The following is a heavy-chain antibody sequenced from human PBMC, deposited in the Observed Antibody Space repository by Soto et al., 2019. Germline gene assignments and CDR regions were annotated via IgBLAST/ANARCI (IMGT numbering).Heavy chain of an antibody. V-gene: IGHV3-33*06. CDR2: IWYDGGKK. CDR3: AKAPLLGATSPWDY. D-gene: IGHD1-26*01. Sequence: GGSLRLSCVGSGFTFSHYGMHWVRQAPGKGLEWVAVIWYDGGKKYYADSVKGRFTISRDNSKNTLYLEMNSPRAEDTAVYYCAKAPLLGATSPWDYWGQGTLVTVSS. CDR1: GFTFSHYG. J-gene: IGHJ4*02.